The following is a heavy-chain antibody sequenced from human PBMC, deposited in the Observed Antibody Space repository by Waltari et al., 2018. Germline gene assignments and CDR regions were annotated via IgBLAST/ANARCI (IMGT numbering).Heavy chain of an antibody. CDR3: ARDRGRGLFLDS. V-gene: IGHV4-4*02. J-gene: IGHJ4*02. CDR2: ARGSGRS. Sequence: QVQLQESGPGLVKPAGTLSVTCVVSGDSMSASDWWGWVRQSPGKGLEWIGQARGSGRSNYNPSLETRVSVSIDTSKKQFSLRRTSATAADTAVYYCARDRGRGLFLDSWGQGTLVTVSP. D-gene: IGHD1-1*01. CDR1: GDSMSASDW.